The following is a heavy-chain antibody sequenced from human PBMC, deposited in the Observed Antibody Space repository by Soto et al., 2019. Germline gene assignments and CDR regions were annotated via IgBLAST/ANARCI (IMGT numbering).Heavy chain of an antibody. CDR3: ARALRYFDWLSPLDY. J-gene: IGHJ4*02. Sequence: QVQLVESGGGVVQPGRSLRLSCAASGFTFSSYAMHWVRQAPGKGLEWVAVISYDGSNKYYADSVKGRFTISRDNSKNTLYLQMNSLRAEETAVYYCARALRYFDWLSPLDYWGQGTLVTVSS. D-gene: IGHD3-9*01. V-gene: IGHV3-30-3*01. CDR1: GFTFSSYA. CDR2: ISYDGSNK.